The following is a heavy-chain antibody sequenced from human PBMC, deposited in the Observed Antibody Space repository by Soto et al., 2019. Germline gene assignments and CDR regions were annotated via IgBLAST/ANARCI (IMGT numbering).Heavy chain of an antibody. V-gene: IGHV3-33*01. CDR2: IWYDGSNR. CDR3: ARDLDNGLDY. CDR1: GFTFSNHG. D-gene: IGHD1-1*01. Sequence: QVQLVESGGGVVQAGRSLRLSCTASGFTFSNHGMQWVRQAPGKGLEWVAFIWYDGSNRNHVDSVKGRFTISRDDSKNRLYLQMNSLRADDTAVYYCARDLDNGLDYWGQGTLVTVSS. J-gene: IGHJ4*02.